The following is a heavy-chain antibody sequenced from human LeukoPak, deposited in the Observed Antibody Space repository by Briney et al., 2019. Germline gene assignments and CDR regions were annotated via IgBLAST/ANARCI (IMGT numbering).Heavy chain of an antibody. CDR1: GDSISSYY. CDR3: ARDPSGSYYAGSYNYYYGMDV. V-gene: IGHV4-59*01. J-gene: IGHJ6*02. Sequence: SETLSLTCTVSGDSISSYYWSWIRQPPGKGLEWIGYIYYSGSTNYNPSLRSRVTISVDTSKNQFSLKLTSVTAADTAVYYCARDPSGSYYAGSYNYYYGMDVWGQGTTVTVSS. CDR2: IYYSGST. D-gene: IGHD1-26*01.